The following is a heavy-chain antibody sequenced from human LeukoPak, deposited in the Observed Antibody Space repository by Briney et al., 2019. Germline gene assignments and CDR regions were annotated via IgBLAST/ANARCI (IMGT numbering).Heavy chain of an antibody. V-gene: IGHV4-61*02. Sequence: SETLSLTCTVSGGSISSGGYYWSWIRQPAGKGLEWIGRIYTSGSTNYNPSLKSRVTISVDTSKNQFSLKLSSVTAADTAVYYCARGLGVVVPAALYYYMDVWGKGTTVTVSS. CDR1: GGSISSGGYY. J-gene: IGHJ6*03. CDR3: ARGLGVVVPAALYYYMDV. CDR2: IYTSGST. D-gene: IGHD2-2*01.